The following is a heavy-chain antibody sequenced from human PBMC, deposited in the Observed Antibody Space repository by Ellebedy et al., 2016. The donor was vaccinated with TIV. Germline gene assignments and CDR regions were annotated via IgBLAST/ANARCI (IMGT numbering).Heavy chain of an antibody. CDR2: ISSSSSYT. Sequence: GESLKISCAASGFTFSDYYMSWIRQAPGKGLEWVSYISSSSSYTNYADSVKGRFTISRDNAKKSLSLHMNSLRAEDTAVYYCARTRGYNYGYSDYWGQGTLVTVSS. D-gene: IGHD5-18*01. J-gene: IGHJ4*02. V-gene: IGHV3-11*06. CDR1: GFTFSDYY. CDR3: ARTRGYNYGYSDY.